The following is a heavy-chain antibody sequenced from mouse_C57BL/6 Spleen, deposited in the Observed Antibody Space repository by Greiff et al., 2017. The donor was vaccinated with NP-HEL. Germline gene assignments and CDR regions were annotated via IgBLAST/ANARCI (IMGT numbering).Heavy chain of an antibody. CDR1: GYTFTEYT. CDR3: ARHEDPYYGYDVRFAY. J-gene: IGHJ3*01. Sequence: VQGVESGAELVKPGASVKLSCKASGYTFTEYTIHWVKQRSGQGLEWIGWFYPGSGSIKYNEKFKDKATLTADKSSSTVYMELSRLTSEDSAVYFCARHEDPYYGYDVRFAYWGQGTLVTVSA. V-gene: IGHV1-62-2*01. D-gene: IGHD2-9*01. CDR2: FYPGSGSI.